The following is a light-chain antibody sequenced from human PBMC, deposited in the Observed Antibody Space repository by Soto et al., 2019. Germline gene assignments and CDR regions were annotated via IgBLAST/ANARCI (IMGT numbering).Light chain of an antibody. Sequence: QLVLTQSSSASASLGSSVKLTCTLSSGHSSYIIAWHQQQPGKAPRYLMKLEGSGSYNKGSGVPDRFSGSSSGADRYLTISNLQFEDEADYYCETWDSNAWVFGGGTKQTVL. V-gene: IGLV4-60*02. CDR2: LEGSGSY. CDR1: SGHSSYI. J-gene: IGLJ3*02. CDR3: ETWDSNAWV.